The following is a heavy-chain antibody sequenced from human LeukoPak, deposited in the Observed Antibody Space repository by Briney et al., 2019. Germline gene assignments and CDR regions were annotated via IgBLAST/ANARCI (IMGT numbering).Heavy chain of an antibody. CDR2: ISYDGSNK. V-gene: IGHV3-30-3*01. CDR1: GFTFSSYA. Sequence: PGRSLRLSCAASGFTFSSYAMHWVRQAPGKGLEWVAVISYDGSNKYYADSVKGRFTISRDNSKNTLYLQMNSLRAEDTAVYYCARGSPLDSSGMSSYMDVWGKGTTVTVSS. J-gene: IGHJ6*03. CDR3: ARGSPLDSSGMSSYMDV. D-gene: IGHD3-22*01.